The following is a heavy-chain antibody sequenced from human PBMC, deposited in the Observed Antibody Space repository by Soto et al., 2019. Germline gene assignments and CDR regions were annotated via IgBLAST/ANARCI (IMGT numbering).Heavy chain of an antibody. CDR1: GFTFSSYG. Sequence: GGSLRLSCAASGFTFSSYGMHWVRQAPGKGLEWVAVIWYDGSNKYYADSVKGRFTISRDNSKNTLYLQMNSLRAEDTAVYYCARDDNWGTDAFDIWGQGTMVTVSS. CDR2: IWYDGSNK. J-gene: IGHJ3*02. D-gene: IGHD7-27*01. CDR3: ARDDNWGTDAFDI. V-gene: IGHV3-33*01.